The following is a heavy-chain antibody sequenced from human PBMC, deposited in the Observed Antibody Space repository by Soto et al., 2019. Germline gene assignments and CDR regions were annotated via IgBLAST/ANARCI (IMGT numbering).Heavy chain of an antibody. CDR1: GGSVSSGSYY. CDR2: IYHSGST. V-gene: IGHV4-61*01. D-gene: IGHD6-19*01. CDR3: ARLSAAWFDP. Sequence: QVQLQESGPGLVKPSETLSLTCTVSGGSVSSGSYYWGWLRQPPGKGLEWLGYIYHSGSTNYNPPLKSRVTISVDTSKNQCSLSLTSVTAADTAVYYCARLSAAWFDPWGQGTLVTVAS. J-gene: IGHJ5*02.